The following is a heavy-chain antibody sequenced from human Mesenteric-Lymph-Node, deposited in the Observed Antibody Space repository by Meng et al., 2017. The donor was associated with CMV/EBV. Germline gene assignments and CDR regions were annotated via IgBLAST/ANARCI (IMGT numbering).Heavy chain of an antibody. J-gene: IGHJ4*02. V-gene: IGHV3-53*01. CDR2: IYSGGST. Sequence: GGSLRLSCAASGFTFSDYYMSWIRQAPGKGLEWVSVIYSGGSTYYADSVKGRFTISRDNSKNTLYLQMNSLRAEDTAVYYCARVYVGATNHFDYWGQGTLVTVSS. CDR3: ARVYVGATNHFDY. CDR1: GFTFSDYY. D-gene: IGHD1-26*01.